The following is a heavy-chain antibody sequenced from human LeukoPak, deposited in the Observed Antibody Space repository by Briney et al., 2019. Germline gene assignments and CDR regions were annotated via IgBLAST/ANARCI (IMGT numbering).Heavy chain of an antibody. Sequence: ALAKVSCKASGYTLTTCDINWVRQATGQGLEWMGWMNPNSGNTGYAQSFQGRVTMTRDTSISTAYMELSNLRSEDTAIYYCTRGSSGRRDYWGQGTLVTVSS. CDR2: MNPNSGNT. J-gene: IGHJ4*02. CDR3: TRGSSGRRDY. V-gene: IGHV1-8*01. CDR1: GYTLTTCD. D-gene: IGHD6-19*01.